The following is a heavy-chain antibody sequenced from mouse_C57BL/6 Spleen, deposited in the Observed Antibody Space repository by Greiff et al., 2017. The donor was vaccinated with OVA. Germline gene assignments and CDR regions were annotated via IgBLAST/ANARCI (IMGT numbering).Heavy chain of an antibody. Sequence: QVQLQQSGAELVRPGASVTLSCKASGYTFTDYEMHWVKQTPVHGLEWIGAIDPETGGTAYNQKFKGKAILTADKSSSTAYMELRSLTSEDSAVYYCTGYSTLTYSMDYWGQGTSVTVSS. D-gene: IGHD2-5*01. CDR2: IDPETGGT. CDR3: TGYSTLTYSMDY. CDR1: GYTFTDYE. J-gene: IGHJ4*01. V-gene: IGHV1-15*01.